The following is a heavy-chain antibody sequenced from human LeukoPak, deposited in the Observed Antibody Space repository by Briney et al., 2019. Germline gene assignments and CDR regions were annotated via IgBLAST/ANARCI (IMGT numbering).Heavy chain of an antibody. CDR2: ISSSSSTI. V-gene: IGHV3-48*01. Sequence: GGSLRLSCAASGFTFSSYSMNWVRQAPGKGLEWVSYISSSSSTIYYADSVKGRFTISRDNAKNSLYLQMNSLRAEDTAVYYCARDSGSSSWSYYYYMDVWGKGTTVTVSS. CDR1: GFTFSSYS. CDR3: ARDSGSSSWSYYYYMDV. J-gene: IGHJ6*03. D-gene: IGHD6-13*01.